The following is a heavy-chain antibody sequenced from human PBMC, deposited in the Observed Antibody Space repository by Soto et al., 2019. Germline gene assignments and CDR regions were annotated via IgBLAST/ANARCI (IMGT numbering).Heavy chain of an antibody. CDR3: ARGQWLANWFDP. J-gene: IGHJ5*02. D-gene: IGHD3-22*01. CDR2: INHSGST. V-gene: IGHV4-34*01. Sequence: SVPLRLPCGVVDGNFRGFYWSRIRQPPGKGLEWIGEINHSGSTNYNPSLKSRVTISVDTSKNQFSLKLSSVTAADTAVYYCARGQWLANWFDPWGQGTLVTVSS. CDR1: DGNFRGFY.